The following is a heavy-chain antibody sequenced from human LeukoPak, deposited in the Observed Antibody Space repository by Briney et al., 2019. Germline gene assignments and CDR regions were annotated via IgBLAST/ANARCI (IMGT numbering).Heavy chain of an antibody. J-gene: IGHJ4*02. CDR1: GFTFSSYW. V-gene: IGHV3-74*01. Sequence: GGSLRLSCAASGFTFSSYWMYWVRHAPGKGPVWVARINTDGSSLNYADSVKGRFTISRDNAKNTLYLQMNSLGAEDTAVYYCARRINYYDSSGYYYVRYFDSWGQGTLVAVSS. D-gene: IGHD3-22*01. CDR2: INTDGSSL. CDR3: ARRINYYDSSGYYYVRYFDS.